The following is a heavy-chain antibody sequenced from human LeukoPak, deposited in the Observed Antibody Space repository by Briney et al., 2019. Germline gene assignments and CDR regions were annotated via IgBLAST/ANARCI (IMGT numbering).Heavy chain of an antibody. D-gene: IGHD3-10*01. CDR1: GGSISSGDYY. CDR3: ARMVRGVIRWFDP. V-gene: IGHV4-30-4*01. Sequence: SETLSLTCTVSGGSISSGDYYWSWIRQPPGKGLEWIGYIYYSGSTYYSPSLKSRVTISVDTSKNQFSLKLSSVTAADTAVYYCARMVRGVIRWFDPWGQGTLVTVSS. CDR2: IYYSGST. J-gene: IGHJ5*02.